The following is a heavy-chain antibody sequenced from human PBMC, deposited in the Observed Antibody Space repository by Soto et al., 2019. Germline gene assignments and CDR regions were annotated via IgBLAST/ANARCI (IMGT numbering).Heavy chain of an antibody. Sequence: QVQLQESGPGLVKPSQTLSLTCTVSGGSISSGDYYWSWIRQHPGKGLEWIGYIYYSGSTYYNPSLRSRVTISVHTSKNQFSLKLSSVTAADTAVYYCARVHSSSFDFDLWGQGTMVTVSS. V-gene: IGHV4-31*03. CDR3: ARVHSSSFDFDL. J-gene: IGHJ3*01. CDR1: GGSISSGDYY. CDR2: IYYSGST. D-gene: IGHD6-6*01.